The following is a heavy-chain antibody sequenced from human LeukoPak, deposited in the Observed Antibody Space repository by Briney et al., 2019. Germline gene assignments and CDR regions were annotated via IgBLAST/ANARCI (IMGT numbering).Heavy chain of an antibody. CDR2: IGGSGTTTI. V-gene: IGHV3-48*02. CDR1: GFTFSTYS. J-gene: IGHJ3*02. Sequence: GGSLRLSCAASGFTFSTYSMNWVRQHPGKGLEWVSYIGGSGTTTIYYAESVKGRFTISRDNVKNSLYLRMNSLRDEDTAIYYCARDYAYAFDIWGQGTMVTVSS. D-gene: IGHD2-2*01. CDR3: ARDYAYAFDI.